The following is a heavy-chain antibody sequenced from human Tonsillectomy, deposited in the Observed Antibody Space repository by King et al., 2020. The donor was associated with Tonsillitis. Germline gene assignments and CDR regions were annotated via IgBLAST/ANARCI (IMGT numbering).Heavy chain of an antibody. CDR2: INHSGST. Sequence: VQLQQWGAGLLKPSETLSLTCAVYGGSFSGYYWSWIRQTPGKGLEWIGEINHSGSTNYNPSLKRRATISVDTAKNQFSLKLRSVTAADTAAFYCARGQITARPRSFYYYYMDVWGKGTTVTVSS. D-gene: IGHD6-6*01. CDR3: ARGQITARPRSFYYYYMDV. CDR1: GGSFSGYY. V-gene: IGHV4-34*01. J-gene: IGHJ6*03.